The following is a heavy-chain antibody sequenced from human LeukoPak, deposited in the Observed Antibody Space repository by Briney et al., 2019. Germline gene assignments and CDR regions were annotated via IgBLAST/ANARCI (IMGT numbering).Heavy chain of an antibody. D-gene: IGHD1-26*01. CDR1: GFTFSSYA. CDR3: AKTPIKWELLPGYYFDY. V-gene: IGHV3-23*01. Sequence: PGGSLRLSCAASGFTFSSYAMSWVRQAPGKGLEWVSAISGSGGSTYYADSVKGRFTISRDNSKNTLYLQMNSLRAEDTAVYYCAKTPIKWELLPGYYFDYWGQGTLVTVSS. J-gene: IGHJ4*02. CDR2: ISGSGGST.